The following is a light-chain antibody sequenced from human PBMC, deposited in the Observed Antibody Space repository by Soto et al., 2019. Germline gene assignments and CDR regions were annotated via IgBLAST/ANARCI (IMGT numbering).Light chain of an antibody. CDR3: LQDYNYPYT. CDR2: AAS. J-gene: IGKJ2*01. Sequence: AIQMTQSPSSLSSSVGDRVTITCRASQGIRNDLGWYQQKPGKAPKLLIYAASSLQSGVPLRFSGSGSGTDFTLTISSLQPEDFATYYCLQDYNYPYTFGQGTKLEIK. V-gene: IGKV1-6*01. CDR1: QGIRND.